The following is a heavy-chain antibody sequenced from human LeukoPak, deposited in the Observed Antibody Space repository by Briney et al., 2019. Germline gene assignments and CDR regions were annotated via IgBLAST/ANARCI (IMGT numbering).Heavy chain of an antibody. J-gene: IGHJ3*02. V-gene: IGHV4-59*01. D-gene: IGHD3-3*01. Sequence: PSETLSLTCIVSGGSISSYYWSWIRQPPGKGLEWIGYIYYSGSTNYNPSLKSRVTISVDTSKKQFSLKLSSVTAADTAVYYCARDSHLYYDFWSGYNTDAFDIWGQGTMVTVSS. CDR2: IYYSGST. CDR1: GGSISSYY. CDR3: ARDSHLYYDFWSGYNTDAFDI.